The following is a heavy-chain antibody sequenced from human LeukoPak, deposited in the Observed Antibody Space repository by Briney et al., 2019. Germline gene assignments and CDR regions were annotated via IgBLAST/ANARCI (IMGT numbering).Heavy chain of an antibody. CDR2: ISYDGSNK. J-gene: IGHJ5*02. CDR3: VRGEGWYCGSTSCFTHWFDP. CDR1: GFTFSSYA. V-gene: IGHV3-30-3*01. Sequence: GRSLRLSCAASGFTFSSYAMHWVRQAPGKGLEWVAVISYDGSNKYYADSVKGRFTISRDNSKNTLYLQMNSLRAEDTAVYYCVRGEGWYCGSTSCFTHWFDPWGQGTLVTVSS. D-gene: IGHD2-2*02.